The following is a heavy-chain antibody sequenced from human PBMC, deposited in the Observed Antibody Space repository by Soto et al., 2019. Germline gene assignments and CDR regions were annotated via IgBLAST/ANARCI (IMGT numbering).Heavy chain of an antibody. J-gene: IGHJ6*02. CDR3: ARDARYTAMVHYYYYGMDV. CDR1: GFTFSSYA. V-gene: IGHV3-30-3*01. CDR2: ISYDGSNK. Sequence: PGGSLRLSCAASGFTFSSYAMHWVRQAPGKGLEWVAVISYDGSNKYYADSVKGRFTISRDNSKNTLYLQMNSLRAEDTAVYYCARDARYTAMVHYYYYGMDVWRQRTTVTVSS. D-gene: IGHD5-18*01.